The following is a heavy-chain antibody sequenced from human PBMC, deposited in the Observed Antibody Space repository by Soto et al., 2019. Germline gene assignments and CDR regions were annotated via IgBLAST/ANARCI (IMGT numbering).Heavy chain of an antibody. V-gene: IGHV3-48*02. Sequence: EVQLVESGGGFVQPGGSLRLSCAASGFTFRNYDMNWVRQAAGEGLEWVSFISSRGDTVSYSDSVKGRFTISRDNAMNSRYLQMNSLRDEDTSVYYCVRDPSGTLDFDYWGEGALVTVSS. CDR1: GFTFRNYD. J-gene: IGHJ4*02. CDR2: ISSRGDTV. D-gene: IGHD3-16*01. CDR3: VRDPSGTLDFDY.